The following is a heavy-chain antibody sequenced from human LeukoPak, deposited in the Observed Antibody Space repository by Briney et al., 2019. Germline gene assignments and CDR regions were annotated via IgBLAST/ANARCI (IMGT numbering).Heavy chain of an antibody. J-gene: IGHJ4*02. CDR1: GFTFDDFG. D-gene: IGHD4-17*01. V-gene: IGHV3-20*04. CDR2: INWNGGST. CDR3: AGAPMTTVTTIDY. Sequence: GGSLRLSCAASGFTFDDFGMSWVRQGPGKGLEWVSGINWNGGSTGYADSVKGRFTISRDNAKKSLYLQMNSLRAEDTALYYCAGAPMTTVTTIDYWGQGNLVTVSS.